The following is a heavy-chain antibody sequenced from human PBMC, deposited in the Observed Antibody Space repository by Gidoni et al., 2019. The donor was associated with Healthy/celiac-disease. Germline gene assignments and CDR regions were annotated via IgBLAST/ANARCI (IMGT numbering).Heavy chain of an antibody. Sequence: QVQLVQSGAEVKKPGASGKVSCKASGDTFTSDGISWVRQVPGQGLEWMGGTSAYNGNTTHAQKLQSRVTMTTDTSTSTAYMELRSLRSDDTAVYYCAREMWSIAAAGTDFDYWGQGTLVTVSS. J-gene: IGHJ4*02. CDR1: GDTFTSDG. V-gene: IGHV1-18*01. D-gene: IGHD6-13*01. CDR2: TSAYNGNT. CDR3: AREMWSIAAAGTDFDY.